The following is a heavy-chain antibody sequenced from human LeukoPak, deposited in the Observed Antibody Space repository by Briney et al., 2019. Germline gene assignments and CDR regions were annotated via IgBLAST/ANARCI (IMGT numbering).Heavy chain of an antibody. CDR1: GYTFTGYY. D-gene: IGHD3-3*01. Sequence: ASVKVSCKASGYTFTGYYMHWVRQAPGQGLEWMGWINPNSGGTNYAQTFQGRVTMTRDMSTSTVYMELSSLRSEDTAVYYCARDFVPLLRFLEWSPNWFDPWGQGTLVTVSS. CDR2: INPNSGGT. CDR3: ARDFVPLLRFLEWSPNWFDP. V-gene: IGHV1-2*02. J-gene: IGHJ5*02.